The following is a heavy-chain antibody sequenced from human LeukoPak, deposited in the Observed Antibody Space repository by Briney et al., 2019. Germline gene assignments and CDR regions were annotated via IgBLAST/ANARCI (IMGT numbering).Heavy chain of an antibody. V-gene: IGHV1-2*02. D-gene: IGHD2-2*01. CDR3: ARSYCSSTSCFNWFDP. CDR1: GYTFTGYY. J-gene: IGHJ5*02. Sequence: ASVTVSCKASGYTFTGYYMHWVRQAPGQGLEWMGWINPNSGGTNYAQKFQGGVTMTRDTSISTAYMELSRLRSDDTAVYYCARSYCSSTSCFNWFDPWGQGTLVTVSS. CDR2: INPNSGGT.